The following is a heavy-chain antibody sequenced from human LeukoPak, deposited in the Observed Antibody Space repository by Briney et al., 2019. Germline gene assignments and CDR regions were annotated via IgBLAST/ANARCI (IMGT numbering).Heavy chain of an antibody. D-gene: IGHD6-13*01. CDR3: VGRGELYSSRRFDY. J-gene: IGHJ4*02. V-gene: IGHV3-23*01. CDR1: EFTQRNYV. CDR2: TSGSGGST. Sequence: GGSLRHSCAASEFTQRNYVMTWLRPAPGKGLEGVSTTSGSGGSTYYADSVKGRFTISRDNSKNTLYRQMDSLRAEDTAVYYCVGRGELYSSRRFDYWGQGTLVTVSS.